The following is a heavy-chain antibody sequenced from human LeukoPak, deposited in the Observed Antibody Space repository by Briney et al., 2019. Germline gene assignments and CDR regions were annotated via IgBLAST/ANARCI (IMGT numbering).Heavy chain of an antibody. CDR3: ARSRRMDV. CDR2: IDPSTDRT. V-gene: IGHV1-46*01. CDR1: GYTFTNNY. Sequence: ASVKVSCKASGYTFTNNYMYWVRQAPGQGLERMGMIDPSTDRTSYAQRFQGRVTMTRDTSTSTVYMELSSLKSEDTALYFCARSRRMDVWGQGTTVTVSS. J-gene: IGHJ6*02. D-gene: IGHD2-2*01.